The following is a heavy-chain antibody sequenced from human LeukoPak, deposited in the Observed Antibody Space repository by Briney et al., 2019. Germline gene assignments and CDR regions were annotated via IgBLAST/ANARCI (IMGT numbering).Heavy chain of an antibody. Sequence: ASETLSLTCTVSGGSISSYYWSWIRQPAGKGLEWIGRIYTSGSTNYNPSLKSRVTMSVDTSKNQFSLKLSSVTAADTAVYYCARDYYGSGSASFDYWGQGTLVTVSS. J-gene: IGHJ4*02. CDR1: GGSISSYY. CDR3: ARDYYGSGSASFDY. CDR2: IYTSGST. V-gene: IGHV4-4*07. D-gene: IGHD3-10*01.